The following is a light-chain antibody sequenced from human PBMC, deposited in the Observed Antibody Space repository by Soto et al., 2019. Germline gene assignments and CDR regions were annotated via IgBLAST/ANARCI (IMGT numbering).Light chain of an antibody. J-gene: IGKJ1*01. CDR3: QQYGSSPRT. CDR1: QFISSSY. CDR2: DAF. Sequence: DIVLTQSPATLSVSPGERASLSCGASQFISSSYLAWYQQKPGLAPRLLIYDAFSRATGIPDRFSGSGSGTDFTLTISRLEPEDFAVYYCQQYGSSPRTFGQGTKVEVK. V-gene: IGKV3D-20*01.